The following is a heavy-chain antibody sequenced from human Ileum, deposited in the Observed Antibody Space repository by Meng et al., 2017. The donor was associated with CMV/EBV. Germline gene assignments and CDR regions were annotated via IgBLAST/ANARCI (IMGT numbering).Heavy chain of an antibody. CDR2: INPSGGST. J-gene: IGHJ1*01. Sequence: ASGHTFTSYYMHWVRQAPGQGLEWMGIINPSGGSTSYAQKFQGRVTMTRDTSTSTVYMELSSLRSEDTAVYYCSKGVPAAPNTYFQHWGQGTLVTVSS. CDR1: GHTFTSYY. D-gene: IGHD2-2*01. CDR3: SKGVPAAPNTYFQH. V-gene: IGHV1-46*01.